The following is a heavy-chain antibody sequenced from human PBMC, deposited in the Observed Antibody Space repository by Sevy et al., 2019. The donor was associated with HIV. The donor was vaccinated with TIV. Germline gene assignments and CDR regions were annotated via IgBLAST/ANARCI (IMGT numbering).Heavy chain of an antibody. CDR3: ARGENDDEFFQY. CDR2: TSYDGSHK. J-gene: IGHJ1*01. V-gene: IGHV3-30*03. CDR1: GFSLNNYW. Sequence: GGSLRLSCVASGFSLNNYWMNWVRQAPGKGLEWVAVTSYDGSHKYYADSVKGRFTVSRDNSRNILSLEMSSLTRDDTAVYYCARGENDDEFFQYWGQGTLVTVSS. D-gene: IGHD1-26*01.